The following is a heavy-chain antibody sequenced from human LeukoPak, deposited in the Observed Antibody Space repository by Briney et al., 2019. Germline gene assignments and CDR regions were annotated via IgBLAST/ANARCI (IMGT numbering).Heavy chain of an antibody. V-gene: IGHV4-34*01. J-gene: IGHJ5*02. D-gene: IGHD6-13*01. CDR1: GGSFSGYY. CDR3: ARVWRRAIAAAGTPYNWFDP. CDR2: INHSGST. Sequence: SETLSLTCAVYGGSFSGYYWSWIRQPPGKGLEWIGEINHSGSTNYNPSLKSRVTISVDTSKNQFSLKLSSVTAADTAVYYCARVWRRAIAAAGTPYNWFDPWAREPWSPSPQ.